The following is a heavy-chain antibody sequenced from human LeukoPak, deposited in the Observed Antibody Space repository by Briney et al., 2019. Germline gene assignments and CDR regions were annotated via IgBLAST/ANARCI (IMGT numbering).Heavy chain of an antibody. V-gene: IGHV4-59*08. J-gene: IGHJ4*02. CDR1: GGSISSYY. Sequence: SETLSLTCTVSGGSISSYYWSWIRQPPGKGLEWIGYIYYSGSTNYNPSLKSRVTISVDTSKNQFSLKLSSVTAADTAVYYCAGGAKYYYDSSGYFRPWSYYFDYWGQGTLVTVSS. CDR3: AGGAKYYYDSSGYFRPWSYYFDY. CDR2: IYYSGST. D-gene: IGHD3-22*01.